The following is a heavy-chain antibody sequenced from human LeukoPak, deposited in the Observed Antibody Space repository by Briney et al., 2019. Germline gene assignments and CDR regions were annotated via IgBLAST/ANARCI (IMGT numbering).Heavy chain of an antibody. J-gene: IGHJ5*02. CDR3: ARGFDYSNYFDP. CDR2: MNPNSGNT. CDR1: GYTFTTYD. Sequence: ASVKVSCKASGYTFTTYDINWVRQATGQGLEWMGWMNPNSGNTGYAQKFQGRVTMTRNTSISTAYMELSSLRSEDTAVYYCARGFDYSNYFDPWGQGTLVTVSS. D-gene: IGHD4-11*01. V-gene: IGHV1-8*01.